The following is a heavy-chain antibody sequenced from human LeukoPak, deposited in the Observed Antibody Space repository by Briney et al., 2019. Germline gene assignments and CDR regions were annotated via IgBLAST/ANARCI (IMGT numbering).Heavy chain of an antibody. D-gene: IGHD2-8*01. CDR1: GFTFSTYA. J-gene: IGHJ4*02. V-gene: IGHV3-30*04. CDR2: ISYDGRQK. Sequence: GGSLRLSCTASGFTFSTYAMHWVRQAPGKGLEWVAVISYDGRQKYYADSVKGRFTISRDNSKNTLYLQMNSLRDEDTAVYYCARVYLERLTAGYFDHWGQGTLVTVSP. CDR3: ARVYLERLTAGYFDH.